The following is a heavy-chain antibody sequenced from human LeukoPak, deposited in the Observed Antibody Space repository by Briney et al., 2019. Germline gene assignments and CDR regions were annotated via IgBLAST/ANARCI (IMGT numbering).Heavy chain of an antibody. CDR2: ISYDQSHK. Sequence: GRSLRLSCAASGFRFSRHSLHWVRQAPGKGLEWVALISYDQSHKYYSDSVKGRFTISRDNSNETVFLQMNTLRPEGTAVYYCAGVSGSYYGYLDSWGQGTLVTVSS. CDR3: AGVSGSYYGYLDS. J-gene: IGHJ4*02. D-gene: IGHD1-26*01. V-gene: IGHV3-30*04. CDR1: GFRFSRHS.